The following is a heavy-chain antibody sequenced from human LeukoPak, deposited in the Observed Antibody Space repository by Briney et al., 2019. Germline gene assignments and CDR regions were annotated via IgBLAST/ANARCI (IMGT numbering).Heavy chain of an antibody. CDR3: ARQGFLLGFWSGPNWFDP. V-gene: IGHV4-39*01. CDR2: IYYSGST. Sequence: SETLSLTCTVSGGSISSSSYYWGWIRQPPGKGLEWIGSIYYSGSTYYNPSLKSRVTISVDTSKNQFSLKLSSVTAADTAVYYCARQGFLLGFWSGPNWFDPWGQGTLATVSS. D-gene: IGHD3-3*01. CDR1: GGSISSSSYY. J-gene: IGHJ5*02.